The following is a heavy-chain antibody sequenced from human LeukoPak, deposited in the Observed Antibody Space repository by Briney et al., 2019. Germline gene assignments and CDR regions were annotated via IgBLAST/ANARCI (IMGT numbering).Heavy chain of an antibody. V-gene: IGHV6-1*01. CDR2: TYYRSKWYN. J-gene: IGHJ5*02. CDR1: GDSVSSNSAA. CDR3: ARAIQWLEWNWFDP. D-gene: IGHD6-19*01. Sequence: SQTLSLTCAISGDSVSSNSAAWNWIRQSPSRGLEWLGRTYYRSKWYNDYAVSVKSRITTNPDTSKNQFSLQLNSVTPEDTAVYYCARAIQWLEWNWFDPWGQGTLVTVSS.